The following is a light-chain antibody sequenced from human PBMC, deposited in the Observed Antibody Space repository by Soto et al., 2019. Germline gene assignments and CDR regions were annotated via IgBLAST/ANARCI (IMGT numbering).Light chain of an antibody. CDR2: DVS. CDR3: SSYTGISTSVL. Sequence: QSVLTQPASVSGSPGQSITISCTGTSNDVGGYNFVSWYQQHPGEAPKLMIYDVSNRPSGVSSRFSGSKSGNTASLTISGLQSEDEADYYCSSYTGISTSVLFGGGTKLTVL. CDR1: SNDVGGYNF. V-gene: IGLV2-14*03. J-gene: IGLJ2*01.